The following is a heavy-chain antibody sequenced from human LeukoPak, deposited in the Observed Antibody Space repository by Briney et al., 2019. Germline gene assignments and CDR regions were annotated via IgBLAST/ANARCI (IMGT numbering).Heavy chain of an antibody. D-gene: IGHD3-16*01. J-gene: IGHJ4*02. V-gene: IGHV4-39*01. CDR3: ARHVGPAFDY. Sequence: SETLSLTCTVSGGSISSSSYYWGWLRQPPGTGLEWLGSIYYSGSTYYNPSLKSRVTISVDTSKNQFSLKLSSVPAADTAVYYCARHVGPAFDYWGQGTLVTVSS. CDR2: IYYSGST. CDR1: GGSISSSSYY.